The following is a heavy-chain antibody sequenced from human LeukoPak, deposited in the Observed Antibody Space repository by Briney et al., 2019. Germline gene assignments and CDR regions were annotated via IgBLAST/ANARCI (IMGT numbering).Heavy chain of an antibody. J-gene: IGHJ4*02. CDR1: GYTFTIYG. V-gene: IGHV1-18*01. CDR3: ARGLDAAAGLANFDY. Sequence: ASVKVSCKASGYTFTIYGISWVRQAPGQGLEWMGWISAYNGNTNYAQKLQGRVTMTTDTSTSTAYMELRSVRSDDTAVYYCARGLDAAAGLANFDYWGQGTLVTVSS. D-gene: IGHD6-25*01. CDR2: ISAYNGNT.